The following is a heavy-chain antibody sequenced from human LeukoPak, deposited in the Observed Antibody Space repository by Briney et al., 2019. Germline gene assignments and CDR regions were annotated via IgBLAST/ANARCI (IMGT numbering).Heavy chain of an antibody. J-gene: IGHJ4*02. D-gene: IGHD2-15*01. CDR2: ISSSSSYI. CDR3: ARGIGGAAPNYFDY. Sequence: GGSLRLYCAVSGFTFSTYTMNWVRQAPGKGLEWVSSISSSSSYIYYADSVKGRFTISRDNAKNSLHLQMNSLRADDTAVYYCARGIGGAAPNYFDYWGQGTLVTVSS. V-gene: IGHV3-21*01. CDR1: GFTFSTYT.